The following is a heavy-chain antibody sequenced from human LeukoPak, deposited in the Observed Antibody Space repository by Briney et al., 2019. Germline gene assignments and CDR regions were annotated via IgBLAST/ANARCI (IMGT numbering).Heavy chain of an antibody. Sequence: SCTASGYTFTGYYMHWVRQAPGKGLEWVAVISYDGSNKYYADSVKGRFTISRDNSKNTLYLQMNSLRAEDTAVYYCARDEVSYFDYWGQGTLVTVSS. J-gene: IGHJ4*02. CDR2: ISYDGSNK. CDR3: ARDEVSYFDY. V-gene: IGHV3-30-3*01. CDR1: GYTFTGYY.